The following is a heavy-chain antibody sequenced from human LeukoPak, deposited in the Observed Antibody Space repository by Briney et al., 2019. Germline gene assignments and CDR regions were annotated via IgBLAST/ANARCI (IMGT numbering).Heavy chain of an antibody. J-gene: IGHJ4*02. CDR2: IYTSGST. D-gene: IGHD1-26*01. CDR1: GGSISSGSYY. V-gene: IGHV4-61*02. Sequence: SETLSLTCTVSGGSISSGSYYWSWIRQPAGKGLEWIGRIYTSGSTNYNPSLKSRVTISVDTSKNQFSLKLSSVTAADTAVYYCTTGKWEPRVDYWGQGTLVTVSS. CDR3: TTGKWEPRVDY.